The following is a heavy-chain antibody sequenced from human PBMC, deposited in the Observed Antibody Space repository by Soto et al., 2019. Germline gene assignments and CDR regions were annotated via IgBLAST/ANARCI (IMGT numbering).Heavy chain of an antibody. D-gene: IGHD6-13*01. V-gene: IGHV1-18*01. J-gene: IGHJ4*02. CDR1: GYTFTSYG. CDR3: ASWYQQLVPDY. Sequence: GASVKVSCKASGYTFTSYGISWVRQAPGQGLEWMGWISAYNGNTNYAQKLQGRVTMTTDTSTSTAYMELRSLRPDDTAVYYCASWYQQLVPDYWGQGTLVTVSS. CDR2: ISAYNGNT.